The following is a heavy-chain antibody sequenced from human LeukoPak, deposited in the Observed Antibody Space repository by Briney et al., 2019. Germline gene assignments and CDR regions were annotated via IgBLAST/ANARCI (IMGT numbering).Heavy chain of an antibody. J-gene: IGHJ6*02. CDR3: ARSGYPTMGDGMDV. D-gene: IGHD5-24*01. Sequence: GASVKVSCKASGYTFTGYYMHWVRQASGQGLEWMGWINPNSGGTNYAQKFQGRVTMTRDTSISTAYMELSRLRSDDTAVYYCARSGYPTMGDGMDVWGQGTTVTVSS. CDR2: INPNSGGT. V-gene: IGHV1-2*02. CDR1: GYTFTGYY.